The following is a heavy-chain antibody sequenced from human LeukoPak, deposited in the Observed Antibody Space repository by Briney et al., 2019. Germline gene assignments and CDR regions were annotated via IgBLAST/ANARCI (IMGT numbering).Heavy chain of an antibody. CDR2: IYYSGST. CDR1: YDSVSSGRYY. J-gene: IGHJ2*01. CDR3: ARGDDSSGYYPWYFDL. V-gene: IGHV4-61*01. D-gene: IGHD3-22*01. Sequence: PSETLSLTCTVSYDSVSSGRYYWSWIRQPPGKGLEWIGYIYYSGSTNYNPSLKSRVTISVDTSKNQFSLKLSSVTAADTAVYYCARGDDSSGYYPWYFDLWGRGTLVTVSS.